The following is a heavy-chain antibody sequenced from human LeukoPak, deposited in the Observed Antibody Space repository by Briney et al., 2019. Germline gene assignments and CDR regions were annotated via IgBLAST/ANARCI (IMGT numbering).Heavy chain of an antibody. CDR1: GFTFSSYE. Sequence: GSLRLSCAASGFTFSSYEMNWVRQAPGKGLEWVSYIRSSGSIIFYADSVKGRFTISRDNAKNSLYLQMSSLRAEDTAVYYCARVNDYGGNDDAFDIWGQGTMVTVSS. V-gene: IGHV3-48*03. J-gene: IGHJ3*02. CDR3: ARVNDYGGNDDAFDI. CDR2: IRSSGSII. D-gene: IGHD4-23*01.